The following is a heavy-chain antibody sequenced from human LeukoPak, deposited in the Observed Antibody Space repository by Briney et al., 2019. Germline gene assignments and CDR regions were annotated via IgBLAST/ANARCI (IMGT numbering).Heavy chain of an antibody. J-gene: IGHJ4*02. CDR2: ISGSGSHT. V-gene: IGHV3-11*06. D-gene: IGHD6-19*01. CDR1: GFTFSDYY. CDR3: ASPLDYSSPRY. Sequence: GGSLRLSCAASGFTFSDYYMSWIRQAPGKGLEWVSYISGSGSHTTYADSVRGRFTISRDNAKNSLSLQVNSLRADDTAVYYCASPLDYSSPRYWGQGTLVTVSS.